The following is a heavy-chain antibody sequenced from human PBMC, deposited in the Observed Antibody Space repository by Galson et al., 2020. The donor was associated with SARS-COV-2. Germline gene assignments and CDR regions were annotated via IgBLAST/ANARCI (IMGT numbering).Heavy chain of an antibody. CDR1: GGSINNYY. J-gene: IGHJ6*03. D-gene: IGHD4-17*01. CDR3: ARDSHLPAGYGEYYYYHTDV. Sequence: SQTLSLTCSVSGGSINNYYWNWIRQPAGRGLEWIGRFFLNGKTNYNPSLISRVTMSVDTSKNQFSLTLTSVTAADTAIYYCARDSHLPAGYGEYYYYHTDVWGKGTTGTISS. CDR2: FFLNGKT. V-gene: IGHV4-4*07.